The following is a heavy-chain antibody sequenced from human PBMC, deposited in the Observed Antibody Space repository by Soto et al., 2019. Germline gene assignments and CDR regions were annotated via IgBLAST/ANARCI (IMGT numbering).Heavy chain of an antibody. D-gene: IGHD6-19*01. CDR3: ARSIAVAGQFVDY. CDR1: GFTFSSYG. J-gene: IGHJ4*02. CDR2: IWYDGSNK. V-gene: IGHV3-33*01. Sequence: GGSLRLSCAASGFTFSSYGMHWVRQAPGKGLEWVAVIWYDGSNKYYADSVKGRFTISRDNSKNTPYLQMNSLRAEDTALYYCARSIAVAGQFVDYWGQGTLVTVSS.